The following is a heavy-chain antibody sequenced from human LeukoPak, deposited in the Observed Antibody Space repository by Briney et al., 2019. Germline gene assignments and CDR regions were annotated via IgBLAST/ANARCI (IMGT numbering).Heavy chain of an antibody. D-gene: IGHD4-11*01. V-gene: IGHV3-7*03. J-gene: IGHJ6*02. CDR3: ARSITVTAVDMDV. CDR2: IKQDGSEK. CDR1: GFTFSSYW. Sequence: GGSLRLSCAASGFTFSSYWLSWVRQAPGKGLEWVANIKQDGSEKYYVDSVKGRFTISRDNAKNSLYLQMNSLRAEDTALYYCARSITVTAVDMDVWGQGTTVTVSS.